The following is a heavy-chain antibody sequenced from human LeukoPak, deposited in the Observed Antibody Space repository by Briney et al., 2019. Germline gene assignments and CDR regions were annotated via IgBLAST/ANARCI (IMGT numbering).Heavy chain of an antibody. J-gene: IGHJ4*02. V-gene: IGHV3-30*04. CDR1: ENTFSSHA. CDR3: AKADFDY. CDR2: ISYDGREK. Sequence: GGSLRLSCAASENTFSSHAMHWVRQAPGMGLEWVALISYDGREKYYVDSVKGRLTISRDNSENTLYLQMNSLRAEDTAVYYCAKADFDYWGQGTLVTVSS.